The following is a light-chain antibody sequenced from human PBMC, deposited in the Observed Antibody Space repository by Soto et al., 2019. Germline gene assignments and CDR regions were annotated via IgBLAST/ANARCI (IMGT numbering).Light chain of an antibody. CDR1: QSISSW. CDR2: KAS. V-gene: IGKV1-5*03. CDR3: QQSYSTTWT. J-gene: IGKJ1*01. Sequence: DIQMTQSASTLSASLGDGVTITCGASQSISSWLAWYQQKPGEAPKLLIYKASSLESGVSSRFSGSGYGTEFNLTISSLQTDDFATYSCQQSYSTTWTFGQGTKVDIK.